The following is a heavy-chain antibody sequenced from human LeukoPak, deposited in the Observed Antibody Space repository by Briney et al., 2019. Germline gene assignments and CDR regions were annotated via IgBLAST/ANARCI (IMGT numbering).Heavy chain of an antibody. V-gene: IGHV1-8*01. Sequence: ASVKVSCKASGYTFTSYDINWVRQATGQGLEWMGWMNPNSGNTGYAQKFQGRVTMTRNTSISTAYMELSSLRSEDTAVYYCARFGVVVPAASYGMDVWGHGTTVTVSS. CDR1: GYTFTSYD. CDR3: ARFGVVVPAASYGMDV. D-gene: IGHD2-2*01. CDR2: MNPNSGNT. J-gene: IGHJ6*02.